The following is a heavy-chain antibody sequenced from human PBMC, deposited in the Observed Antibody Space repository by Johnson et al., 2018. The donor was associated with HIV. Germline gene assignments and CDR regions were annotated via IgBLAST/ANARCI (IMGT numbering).Heavy chain of an antibody. CDR1: GFTFSNAW. CDR3: TTIHYDSSSPGAFDF. Sequence: VQLVESGGGLVKPGGSLRLSCAASGFTFSNAWMRWVRQAPGKGLEWVGRIKSKTDAGTTDYAAPVKGRFTISRDYSKNTLYLQMNSLQTEDTGVYYCTTIHYDSSSPGAFDFWGQGTMVTVSS. D-gene: IGHD3-22*01. V-gene: IGHV3-15*01. CDR2: IKSKTDAGTT. J-gene: IGHJ3*01.